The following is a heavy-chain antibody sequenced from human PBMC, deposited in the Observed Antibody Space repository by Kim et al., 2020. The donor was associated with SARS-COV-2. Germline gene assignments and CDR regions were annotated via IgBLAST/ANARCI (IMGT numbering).Heavy chain of an antibody. CDR1: GFTFSGSA. V-gene: IGHV3-73*01. J-gene: IGHJ4*02. CDR3: ISSGPDFDY. Sequence: GGSLRLSCAASGFTFSGSAIHWVRQTSGKGLEWVGRIRSKPNNYATAYAASVKGRFTISRDDSKNMAYLQMNSLKTEDTAVYYCISSGPDFDYGGQGTLVTVSS. CDR2: IRSKPNNYAT.